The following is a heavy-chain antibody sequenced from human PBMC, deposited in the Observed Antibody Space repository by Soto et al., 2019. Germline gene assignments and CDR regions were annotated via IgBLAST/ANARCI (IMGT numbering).Heavy chain of an antibody. J-gene: IGHJ6*02. CDR3: ARHEIQLWLISRYYYGMDV. CDR1: GGSISSSSYY. D-gene: IGHD5-18*01. Sequence: SETLSLTCTVSGGSISSSSYYWGWIRQPPGKGLEWIGSIYYSGSTYYNPSLKSRVTISVDTSKNQFSLKLSSVTAADTAVYYCARHEIQLWLISRYYYGMDVWGQGTTVTVSS. CDR2: IYYSGST. V-gene: IGHV4-39*01.